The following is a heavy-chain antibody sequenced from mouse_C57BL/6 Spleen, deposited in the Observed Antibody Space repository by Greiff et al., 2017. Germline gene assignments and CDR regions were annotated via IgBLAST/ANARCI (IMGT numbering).Heavy chain of an antibody. V-gene: IGHV1-39*01. D-gene: IGHD2-4*01. CDR1: GYSFTDYN. CDR2: INPNYGTT. CDR3: ARNYDYVSWFAY. J-gene: IGHJ3*01. Sequence: VQLKESGPELVKPGASVKISCKASGYSFTDYNMNWVKQSNGKSLEWIGVINPNYGTTSYNQKFKGKATLTVDQSSSTAYMQLNILTSEDSAVYNCARNYDYVSWFAYWGQGTLVTVSA.